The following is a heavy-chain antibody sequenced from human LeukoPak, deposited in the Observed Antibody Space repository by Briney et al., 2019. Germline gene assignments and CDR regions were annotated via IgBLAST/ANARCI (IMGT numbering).Heavy chain of an antibody. D-gene: IGHD6-13*01. CDR2: ISGSGGST. V-gene: IGHV3-23*01. CDR3: AKDRVYSSSWYGGLDY. CDR1: GFTFSSHA. Sequence: GGSLRLSCAASGFTFSSHAMSCVRQAPGKGLEWVSGISGSGGSTYYADSVKGRFTISRDNSKNTLYLQMDSLRAEDTAVYYCAKDRVYSSSWYGGLDYWGQGTLVTVSS. J-gene: IGHJ4*02.